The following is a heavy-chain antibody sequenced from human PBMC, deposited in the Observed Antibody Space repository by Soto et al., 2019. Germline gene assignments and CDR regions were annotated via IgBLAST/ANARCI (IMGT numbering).Heavy chain of an antibody. V-gene: IGHV3-33*01. CDR2: IWYDGSNK. CDR1: GFTFSRYG. D-gene: IGHD6-19*01. CDR3: ARHGERAVADAVDD. Sequence: QVQLVESGGGVVQPGRSLRLSCAASGFTFSRYGMHWVRQAPGKGLEWVAVIWYDGSNKYYADSVKGRFTISRDNSKNTLYLQMNSLRAEDTAVYYWARHGERAVADAVDDWGQGTLVTVSS. J-gene: IGHJ4*02.